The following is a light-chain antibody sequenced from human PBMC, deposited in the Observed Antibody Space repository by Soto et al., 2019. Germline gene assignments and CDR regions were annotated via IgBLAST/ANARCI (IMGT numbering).Light chain of an antibody. CDR2: GAS. CDR1: QSVSSDY. J-gene: IGKJ2*01. CDR3: QQYGSSPYT. V-gene: IGKV3-20*01. Sequence: EIVLTQSPGTLSLSPGEGATLSCRASQSVSSDYLAWFQQKPGQAPRLLIYGASSRATGFPDRFSGSGSGTDFTLTISRLEPEDFAVYYCQQYGSSPYTFGQGTKLEIK.